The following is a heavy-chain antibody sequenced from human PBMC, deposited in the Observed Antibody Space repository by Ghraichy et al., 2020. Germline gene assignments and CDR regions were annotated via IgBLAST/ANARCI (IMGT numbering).Heavy chain of an antibody. V-gene: IGHV3-33*08. D-gene: IGHD1-1*01. CDR2: ISYDGSNK. Sequence: GGSLRLSCAASGFTFSSYGMHWVRQAPGKGLEWVTIISYDGSNKYYADSVKGRFTISRDNSKKTLYLQINSLRAEDTAVYYCARVVSGNWYGMDVWGQGTTVTVS. CDR3: ARVVSGNWYGMDV. J-gene: IGHJ6*02. CDR1: GFTFSSYG.